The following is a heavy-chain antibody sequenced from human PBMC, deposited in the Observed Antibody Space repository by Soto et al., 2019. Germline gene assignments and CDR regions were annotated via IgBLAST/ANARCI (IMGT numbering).Heavy chain of an antibody. D-gene: IGHD3-10*01. J-gene: IGHJ5*02. V-gene: IGHV4-30-4*01. CDR3: ARTTGGGTYYGSGSLTWFDP. Sequence: PSETLSLTCTVSGGSISSGDYYWAWIRQPPGKGLEWIGYIHPSGGKDYNPSLKSRVTISVATSKNQFSLKLTSVTAADTAVYVCARTTGGGTYYGSGSLTWFDPWGHGTLVTVSS. CDR2: IHPSGGK. CDR1: GGSISSGDYY.